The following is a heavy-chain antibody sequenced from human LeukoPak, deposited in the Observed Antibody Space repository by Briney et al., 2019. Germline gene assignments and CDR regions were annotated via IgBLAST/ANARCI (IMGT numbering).Heavy chain of an antibody. CDR2: IYYSGST. Sequence: SETLSLTCTVSGGSISSSSYYWGWIRQPPGKGLEWIGSIYYSGSTYYNPSLKGRVTISVDTSKNQFSLKLSSVTAADTAVYYCASGVVLMVYATYNWFDPWGQGTLVTVSS. D-gene: IGHD2-8*01. CDR3: ASGVVLMVYATYNWFDP. J-gene: IGHJ5*02. CDR1: GGSISSSSYY. V-gene: IGHV4-39*01.